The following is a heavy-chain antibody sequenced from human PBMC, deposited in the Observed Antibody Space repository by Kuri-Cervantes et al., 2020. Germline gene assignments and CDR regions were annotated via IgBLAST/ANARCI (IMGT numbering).Heavy chain of an antibody. CDR1: GYSISSGYY. V-gene: IGHV4-38-2*02. Sequence: GSLRLSCTVSGYSISSGYYWGWIRQPPGKGLEWIGSIYHSGSTYYNPSLKSRVTISVDTSKNQFSLKLSSVTAADTAVYYCARVRGGYYYYGMDVWGQGTTVTVSS. D-gene: IGHD3-10*01. J-gene: IGHJ6*02. CDR3: ARVRGGYYYYGMDV. CDR2: IYHSGST.